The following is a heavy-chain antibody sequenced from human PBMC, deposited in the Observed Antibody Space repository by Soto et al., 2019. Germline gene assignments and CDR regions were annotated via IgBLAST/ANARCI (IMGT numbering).Heavy chain of an antibody. D-gene: IGHD3-22*01. CDR3: AKHSRASASCCGED. Sequence: VQLLESGGGLVQPGGSLRLSCAASGFSFSSHAMSWVRQAPGKGLEWVSVISGSADNTYYADSVKGRFTISRDNAKNTLYLQLNSLRVADTAEYFCAKHSRASASCCGEDWGHGTLVTVSS. V-gene: IGHV3-23*01. CDR1: GFSFSSHA. CDR2: ISGSADNT. J-gene: IGHJ1*01.